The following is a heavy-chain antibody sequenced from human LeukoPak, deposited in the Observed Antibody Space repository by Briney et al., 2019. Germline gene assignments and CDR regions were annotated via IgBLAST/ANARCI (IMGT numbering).Heavy chain of an antibody. V-gene: IGHV3-9*01. J-gene: IGHJ2*01. CDR3: AKASVTTVTTSAAYWYFDL. CDR1: GFTFDDYA. Sequence: PGGSLRLSCAASGFTFDDYAMHWVRQAPGKGLEWVSGISWNSGSIGYADSVKGRFTISRDNAKNSLYLQMNSLRAEDTALYYCAKASVTTVTTSAAYWYFDLWGRGTLVTVSS. CDR2: ISWNSGSI. D-gene: IGHD4-17*01.